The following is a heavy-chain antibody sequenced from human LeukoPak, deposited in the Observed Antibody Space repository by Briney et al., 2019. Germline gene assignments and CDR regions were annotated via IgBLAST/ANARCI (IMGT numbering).Heavy chain of an antibody. V-gene: IGHV3-21*01. D-gene: IGHD6-19*01. CDR2: ISSSSNYI. CDR1: GFTFSSYN. CDR3: ATAAHSSGWLTSGGDY. J-gene: IGHJ4*02. Sequence: GGSLRLSCAASGFTFSSYNMSWVRQAPGKGLEWVSFISSSSNYIYDADSVKGRFTISRDNAKKSLYLQMNSLRAEDTAVYYCATAAHSSGWLTSGGDYWGQGTLVTVSS.